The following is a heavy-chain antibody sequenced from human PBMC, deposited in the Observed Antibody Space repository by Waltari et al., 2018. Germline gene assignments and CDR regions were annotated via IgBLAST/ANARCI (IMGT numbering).Heavy chain of an antibody. CDR1: EFTFSSYA. D-gene: IGHD1-20*01. CDR3: AKPFYNWDDPLHS. V-gene: IGHV3-23*01. Sequence: EVQLLESGGGLVLPGGSLRLSCAASEFTFSSYAINWVRQAPGTGLEWFSAISVSDATYYADSVKGRFTISRDTSKNTVYLQMNSLRAEDTAVYYCAKPFYNWDDPLHSWGQGTLVTVSS. J-gene: IGHJ4*02. CDR2: ISVSDAT.